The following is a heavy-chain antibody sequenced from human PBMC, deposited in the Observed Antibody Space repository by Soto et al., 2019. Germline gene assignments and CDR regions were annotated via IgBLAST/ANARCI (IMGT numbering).Heavy chain of an antibody. D-gene: IGHD2-15*01. J-gene: IGHJ3*02. V-gene: IGHV3-33*08. CDR3: ARGNSYCFDI. CDR1: GFSSSSYG. Sequence: GGSLRLPWAAAGFSSSSYGWHWVRQAPGKGLEWVSAIWFDGSNKYYGGSVKGRFTISRDNSKNTLYLQMNNLRAEDTAVYYCARGNSYCFDIWGQGTMVTVSS. CDR2: IWFDGSNK.